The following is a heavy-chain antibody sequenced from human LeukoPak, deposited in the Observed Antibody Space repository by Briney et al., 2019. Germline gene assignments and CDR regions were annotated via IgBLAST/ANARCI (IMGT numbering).Heavy chain of an antibody. CDR2: ISAYNGNT. Sequence: GASVKDSCKASRYTFTSYGISWVRQAPGQGLEWMGWISAYNGNTNYAQKLQGRVTMTTDTSTSTAYMELRSLRSDDTAVYYCARTLGDYVWGGYRLRRFDPWGQGTLVTVSS. D-gene: IGHD3-16*02. CDR3: ARTLGDYVWGGYRLRRFDP. V-gene: IGHV1-18*01. CDR1: RYTFTSYG. J-gene: IGHJ5*02.